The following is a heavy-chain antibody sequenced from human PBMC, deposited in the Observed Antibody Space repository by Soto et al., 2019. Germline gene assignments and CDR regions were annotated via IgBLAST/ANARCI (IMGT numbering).Heavy chain of an antibody. V-gene: IGHV3-7*01. CDR2: IKEDGSAE. CDR3: TTAERTGTTPSY. CDR1: GFSFSVYW. J-gene: IGHJ4*02. D-gene: IGHD1-7*01. Sequence: GGSLRLSCAASGFSFSVYWMSWVRQAPGKGLEWVANIKEDGSAEYYVDSVKGRFTVSRDNAKNSLYLQMSSLRADDTAVYYCTTAERTGTTPSYWGQGTLVTVSS.